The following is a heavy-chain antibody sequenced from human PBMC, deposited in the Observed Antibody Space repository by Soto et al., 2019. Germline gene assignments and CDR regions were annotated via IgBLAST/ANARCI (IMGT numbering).Heavy chain of an antibody. Sequence: QVQLVPSGAEVKKPGASVRVSCKASPYTFTSHGISWVRQAPGHGREWMGWINTYNGNTNYAQKFQGRVTMTTDTSTSTVCIELRSLRSDDTGVYYWAREAREFTGVAKELGVWGQGTTVILSS. CDR2: INTYNGNT. V-gene: IGHV1-18*01. CDR3: AREAREFTGVAKELGV. J-gene: IGHJ6*02. CDR1: PYTFTSHG. D-gene: IGHD3-3*01.